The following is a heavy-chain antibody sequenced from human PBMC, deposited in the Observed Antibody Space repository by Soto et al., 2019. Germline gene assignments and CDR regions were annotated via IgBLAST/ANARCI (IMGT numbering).Heavy chain of an antibody. CDR3: ARQAAAGKDYYATDD. CDR2: IYPGDSDT. Sequence: HGESLKISCKGSGYSFTTYWIGWVRQMPGKGLEGMVIIYPGDSDTRYSPSFQGQVTISADKSINTTYLQWSSLKASDTAIYYCARQAAAGKDYYATDDWGQGTTVNVSS. V-gene: IGHV5-51*01. J-gene: IGHJ6*02. D-gene: IGHD6-13*01. CDR1: GYSFTTYW.